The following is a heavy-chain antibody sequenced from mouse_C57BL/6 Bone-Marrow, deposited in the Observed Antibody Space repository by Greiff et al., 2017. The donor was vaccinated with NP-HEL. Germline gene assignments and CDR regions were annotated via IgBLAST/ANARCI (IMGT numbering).Heavy chain of an antibody. J-gene: IGHJ2*01. CDR2: ISDGGSYT. CDR3: EYYYGSNPEY. CDR1: GFTFSSYA. Sequence: EVKVEESGGGLVKPGGSLKLSCAASGFTFSSYAMSWVRQTPEKRLEWVATISDGGSYTYYPDNVKGRYTISRDNAKNNLYLQMSQLKSEDTAMYYCEYYYGSNPEYWGQGTTLTVSS. V-gene: IGHV5-4*03. D-gene: IGHD1-1*01.